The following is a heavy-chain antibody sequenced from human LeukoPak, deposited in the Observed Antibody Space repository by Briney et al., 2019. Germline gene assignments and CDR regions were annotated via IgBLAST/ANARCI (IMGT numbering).Heavy chain of an antibody. D-gene: IGHD2-21*01. Sequence: GASVKVSCKASGYTFISYGIGWVRQAPGQGLEWMGWVSPFSHETNYVEKIQGRVTVTTDRSANTAYMELRSLTSGDTAVYYCAKMGVRTLLTDIVVGPTADDYLDSWGQGTLVTVSS. V-gene: IGHV1-18*01. CDR1: GYTFISYG. CDR3: AKMGVRTLLTDIVVGPTADDYLDS. CDR2: VSPFSHET. J-gene: IGHJ4*02.